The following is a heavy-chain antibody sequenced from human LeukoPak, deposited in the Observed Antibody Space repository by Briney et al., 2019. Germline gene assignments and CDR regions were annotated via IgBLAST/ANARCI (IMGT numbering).Heavy chain of an antibody. Sequence: GASVKVSCKASGYTFTGYYMHRVRQAPGQGLEWMGWINPNSGGTNYAQKFQGRVTMTRDTSISTAYMELSRLRSDDTAVYYCARDRPITMVRGVTGFDPWGQGTLVTVSS. CDR3: ARDRPITMVRGVTGFDP. D-gene: IGHD3-10*01. V-gene: IGHV1-2*02. CDR1: GYTFTGYY. CDR2: INPNSGGT. J-gene: IGHJ5*02.